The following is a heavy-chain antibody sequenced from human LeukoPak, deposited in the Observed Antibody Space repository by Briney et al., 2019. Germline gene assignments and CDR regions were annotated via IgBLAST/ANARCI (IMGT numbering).Heavy chain of an antibody. D-gene: IGHD6-13*01. CDR2: IWNDGSNK. V-gene: IGHV3-33*01. J-gene: IGHJ3*02. CDR1: GFTFSRYG. CDR3: ARHERYSSSWSDAFDI. Sequence: GGSLRLSCAASGFTFSRYGMHWVRQAPGKGLEWVAIIWNDGSNKYDADSVKGRFTISRDNSKNTLYLQMNSLRAEDTAVYYCARHERYSSSWSDAFDIWGQGTMVTVSS.